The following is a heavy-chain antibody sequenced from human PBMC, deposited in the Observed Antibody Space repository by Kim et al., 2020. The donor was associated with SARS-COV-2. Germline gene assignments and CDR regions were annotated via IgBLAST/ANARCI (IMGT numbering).Heavy chain of an antibody. D-gene: IGHD3-22*01. V-gene: IGHV1-46*01. Sequence: AQKLQRRVTMTRDTSTSTVYMELSSLRSEDTAVYYCARSITMIVVVLDYWGQGTLVTVSS. CDR3: ARSITMIVVVLDY. J-gene: IGHJ4*02.